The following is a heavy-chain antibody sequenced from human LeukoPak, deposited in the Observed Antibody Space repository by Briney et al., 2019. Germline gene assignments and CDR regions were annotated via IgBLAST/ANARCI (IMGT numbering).Heavy chain of an antibody. J-gene: IGHJ4*02. V-gene: IGHV3-23*01. Sequence: GGSQRLSCAASGFTFSSYAMSWVRQAPGKGLEWVSAISGSGGSTYYADSVKGRFTISRDNSKNTLYLQMNSLRAEDTAVYYCAKDRYGSGSYYGFFDYWGQGTLVTVSS. CDR1: GFTFSSYA. D-gene: IGHD3-10*01. CDR2: ISGSGGST. CDR3: AKDRYGSGSYYGFFDY.